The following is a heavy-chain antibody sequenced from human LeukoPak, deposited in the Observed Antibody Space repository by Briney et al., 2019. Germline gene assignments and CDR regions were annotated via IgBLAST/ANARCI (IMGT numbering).Heavy chain of an antibody. CDR3: ARDTYYYDSSGYPRTHYYYYGMDV. Sequence: GGSLRLSCAASGFTFSSYAMHWVRQAPGKGLEWVAVISYDGSNKYYADSVKGRFTISRDNSKNTLYLQMNSLGAEDTAVYYCARDTYYYDSSGYPRTHYYYYGMDVWGQGTTVTVSS. J-gene: IGHJ6*02. CDR1: GFTFSSYA. V-gene: IGHV3-30-3*01. CDR2: ISYDGSNK. D-gene: IGHD3-22*01.